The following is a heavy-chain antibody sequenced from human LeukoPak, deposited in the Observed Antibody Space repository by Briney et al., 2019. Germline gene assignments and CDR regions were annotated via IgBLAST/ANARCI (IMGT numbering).Heavy chain of an antibody. V-gene: IGHV3-23*01. Sequence: GGSLRLSCAASGFTFSSYAMSWVRQAPGKGLEWVSALSGSGGSTYYADSVKGRFTISRDSSKSTLYLQMNSLRAEDTAVYYCAKSWGYSYGSSYGMDVWGQGTTVTVSS. CDR2: LSGSGGST. CDR1: GFTFSSYA. CDR3: AKSWGYSYGSSYGMDV. D-gene: IGHD5-18*01. J-gene: IGHJ6*02.